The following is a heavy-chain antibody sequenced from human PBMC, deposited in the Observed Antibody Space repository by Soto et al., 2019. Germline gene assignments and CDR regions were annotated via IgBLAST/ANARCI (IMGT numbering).Heavy chain of an antibody. CDR1: GGSISNYY. Sequence: PSETLSLTCTVSGGSISNYYWSWVRQPPGKGLEWIGYIYYNGNNNYNPSLKSRLTISVDTSNNQFSLRLRSVTAADTAMYYCARGGQIVATLDWFDPWGQGTLVTVSS. CDR3: ARGGQIVATLDWFDP. D-gene: IGHD5-12*01. J-gene: IGHJ5*02. V-gene: IGHV4-59*01. CDR2: IYYNGNN.